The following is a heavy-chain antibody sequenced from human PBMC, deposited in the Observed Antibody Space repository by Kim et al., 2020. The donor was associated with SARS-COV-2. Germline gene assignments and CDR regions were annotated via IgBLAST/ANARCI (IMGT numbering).Heavy chain of an antibody. D-gene: IGHD2-2*02. CDR2: INHSGSA. Sequence: SETLSLTCAVYGGSFSGYYWSLIRQPPGKGLEWIGEINHSGSANYNPSLKSRVTISVDTSKNQFSLKLSSVTDAGTAVYYCARGGLVSCSSTSCYRASYYYMDVWGKGTAVTVSS. J-gene: IGHJ6*03. CDR1: GGSFSGYY. CDR3: ARGGLVSCSSTSCYRASYYYMDV. V-gene: IGHV4-34*01.